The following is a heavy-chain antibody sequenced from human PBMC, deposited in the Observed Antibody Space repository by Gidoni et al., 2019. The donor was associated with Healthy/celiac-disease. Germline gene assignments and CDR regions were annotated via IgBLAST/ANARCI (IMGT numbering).Heavy chain of an antibody. CDR3: ASYAGGAHLDY. J-gene: IGHJ4*02. CDR1: GGSISSYY. D-gene: IGHD3-16*01. CDR2: IYYSGST. V-gene: IGHV4-59*08. Sequence: QVQLQESGPGLVQPSETLSLTCTVSGGSISSYYWSWIRQPPGKGLEWIGYIYYSGSTNYNPSLKSRVTISVDTSKNQFSLKLSSVTAADTAVYYCASYAGGAHLDYWGQGTLVTVSS.